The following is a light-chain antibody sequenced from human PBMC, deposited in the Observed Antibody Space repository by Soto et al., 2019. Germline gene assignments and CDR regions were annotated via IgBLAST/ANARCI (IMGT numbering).Light chain of an antibody. CDR3: QKFNSVPHT. V-gene: IGKV1-27*01. J-gene: IGKJ2*01. Sequence: DIQMTQSPSSLSASIGDRVTITCRASQGTSSYLAWYQQKPGQVPKLLIYAASTLQSGVPSRFSGSGSGTDFTLTISSLQPEDVATCYCQKFNSVPHTFGQGSKLEIK. CDR2: AAS. CDR1: QGTSSY.